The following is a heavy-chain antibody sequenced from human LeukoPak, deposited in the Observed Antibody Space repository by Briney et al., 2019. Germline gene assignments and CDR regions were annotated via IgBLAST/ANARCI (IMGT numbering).Heavy chain of an antibody. CDR1: GLTVSSNN. V-gene: IGHV3-53*01. J-gene: IGHJ4*02. CDR3: ARRGYDYGSPFDY. Sequence: PGGSLRLSCAASGLTVSSNNMGWVRQAPGKGLDWVSVLYTAGATYYADSVKGRFTISRDNSKNTLYLQMNSLRAEDTAVYYCARRGYDYGSPFDYWGQGALVTVSS. D-gene: IGHD5-18*01. CDR2: LYTAGAT.